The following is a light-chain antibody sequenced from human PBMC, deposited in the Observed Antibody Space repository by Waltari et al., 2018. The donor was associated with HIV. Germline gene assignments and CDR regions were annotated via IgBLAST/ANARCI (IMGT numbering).Light chain of an antibody. J-gene: IGLJ1*01. V-gene: IGLV2-11*01. CDR2: DVD. CDR3: CSHAGAHARFV. CDR1: SSDVGGYDY. Sequence: QSALTQPRSVSGSPGQSVTISCTGTSSDVGGYDYVSWYRQYTGEAPTLIIFDVDQRPSGVPDRFSGSKSGNTASLTISGLQAEDEANYFCCSHAGAHARFVLGPGTEVTVL.